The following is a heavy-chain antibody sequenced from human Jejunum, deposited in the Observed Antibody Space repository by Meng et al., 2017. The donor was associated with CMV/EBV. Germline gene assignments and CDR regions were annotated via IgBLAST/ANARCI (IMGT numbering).Heavy chain of an antibody. V-gene: IGHV3-48*03. CDR2: INRGDSVI. D-gene: IGHD5-24*01. Sequence: SGFTFSSYEMNWVRQAPGKGLEWLSHINRGDSVILYADSVRGRFTISRDVAKNSVYLQMNTLRVEDTGVYYCAKDQGIHGFTMDVWGQGTAVTVSS. CDR1: GFTFSSYE. CDR3: AKDQGIHGFTMDV. J-gene: IGHJ6*02.